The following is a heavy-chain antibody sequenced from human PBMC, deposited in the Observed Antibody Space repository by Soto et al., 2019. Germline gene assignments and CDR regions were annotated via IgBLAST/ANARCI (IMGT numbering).Heavy chain of an antibody. CDR3: ARDCSGGSCRLFFY. V-gene: IGHV1-18*01. CDR1: GYTFTSYG. D-gene: IGHD2-15*01. Sequence: ASVKVSCKASGYTFTSYGISWVRQAPGQGLEWMGWISAYNGNTTYAQKLQGRVTMTTDTSTSTVYMELSSLRSEDTAVYYCARDCSGGSCRLFFYWGQGTLVTVSS. CDR2: ISAYNGNT. J-gene: IGHJ4*02.